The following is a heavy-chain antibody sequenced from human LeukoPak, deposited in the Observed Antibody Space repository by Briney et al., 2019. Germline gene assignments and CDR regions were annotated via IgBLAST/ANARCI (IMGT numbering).Heavy chain of an antibody. CDR2: IQNTGGT. Sequence: PSETLSLTCTVSSASISSYYWGWIRQPPGKGLEWIGYIQNTGGTNYNPSLKSRVSISKDTSKNQFSLKVSSVTAADTAVYYCAKHGSGWSFDYWGQGTLVTVSS. CDR3: AKHGSGWSFDY. D-gene: IGHD6-19*01. CDR1: SASISSYY. V-gene: IGHV4-59*01. J-gene: IGHJ4*02.